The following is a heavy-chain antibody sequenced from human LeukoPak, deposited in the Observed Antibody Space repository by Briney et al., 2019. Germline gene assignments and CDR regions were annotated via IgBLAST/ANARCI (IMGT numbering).Heavy chain of an antibody. Sequence: AGRSLRLSCAASGFTFSSYGMHWVRQAPGKGLEWVAVISYDGSNKYYADSVKGRFTISRDNSKNTLYLQMNSLRAEDTAVYYCAGITGTPINWFDPWGQGTLVTVSS. CDR1: GFTFSSYG. D-gene: IGHD1-20*01. V-gene: IGHV3-30*03. CDR3: AGITGTPINWFDP. CDR2: ISYDGSNK. J-gene: IGHJ5*02.